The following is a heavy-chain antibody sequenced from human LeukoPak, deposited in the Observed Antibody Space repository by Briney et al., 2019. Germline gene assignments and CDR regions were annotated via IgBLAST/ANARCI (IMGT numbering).Heavy chain of an antibody. Sequence: SETLSLTRTVSGAFIISYCWSWIRQPAGTGLESLGRIYISGTSNYNPSLKSRVTMSVDTSENQFSLKLSSVTAADTAVYYCAFSSSSLGSFDYWGQGTLVTVS. J-gene: IGHJ4*02. D-gene: IGHD6-13*01. CDR1: GAFIISYC. V-gene: IGHV4-4*07. CDR2: IYISGTS. CDR3: AFSSSSLGSFDY.